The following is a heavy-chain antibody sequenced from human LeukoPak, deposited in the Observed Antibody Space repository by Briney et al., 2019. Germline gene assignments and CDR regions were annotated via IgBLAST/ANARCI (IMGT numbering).Heavy chain of an antibody. V-gene: IGHV6-1*01. CDR3: AREGGYYYGSLQH. J-gene: IGHJ1*01. D-gene: IGHD3-10*01. Sequence: SQTLSLTCVIFGDSVSSNSATWNWIRQSPSRGLEWLGRTYYRSKWYNDYAVSVKSRITINPDTSKNQFSLQVNSVTPEDTAVYYCAREGGYYYGSLQHWGQGTLVIVSS. CDR1: GDSVSSNSAT. CDR2: TYYRSKWYN.